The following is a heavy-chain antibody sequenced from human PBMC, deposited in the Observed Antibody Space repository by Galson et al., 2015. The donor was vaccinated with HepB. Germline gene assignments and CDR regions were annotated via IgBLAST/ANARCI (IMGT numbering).Heavy chain of an antibody. CDR1: GFTVSDNY. Sequence: SLRLSCAASGFTVSDNYMNWIRQAPGKGLEWLSVMYSEETTYYADSVKGRFTISRDKSKNTLNLQMNSLRAEDTAVYYCARDPYCSGGSCYLGSPLDIWGQGTMVTVSS. CDR2: MYSEETT. CDR3: ARDPYCSGGSCYLGSPLDI. V-gene: IGHV3-66*01. D-gene: IGHD2-15*01. J-gene: IGHJ3*02.